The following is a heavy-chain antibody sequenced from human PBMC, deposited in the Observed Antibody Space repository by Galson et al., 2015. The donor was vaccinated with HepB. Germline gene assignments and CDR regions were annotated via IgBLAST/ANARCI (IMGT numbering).Heavy chain of an antibody. J-gene: IGHJ6*02. CDR1: GGSFSGYH. CDR2: INRSGSS. Sequence: ETLSLTCVMYGGSFSGYHWSWIRQPPGKGLEWIGEINRSGSSIYNPSLKSRVTISEDTSKNQFSLKLSSVTAADTAVYYCARVKFYYASGGSYGLDVWGQGTTVTVSS. CDR3: ARVKFYYASGGSYGLDV. V-gene: IGHV4-34*01. D-gene: IGHD3-10*01.